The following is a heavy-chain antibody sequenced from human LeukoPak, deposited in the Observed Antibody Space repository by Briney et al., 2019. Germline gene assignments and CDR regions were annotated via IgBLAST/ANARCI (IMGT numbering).Heavy chain of an antibody. CDR1: GGSISSYY. D-gene: IGHD2-21*02. CDR3: ARVSLTCGGDCYYDY. CDR2: IYYSGST. V-gene: IGHV4-59*01. Sequence: SETLSLTCTVSGGSISSYYWSWIRQPPGKGLEWIGYIYYSGSTNYNPSLKSRVTISVDTSKNQFSLKLSSVTAADTAVYYCARVSLTCGGDCYYDYWGQGTLVTVSS. J-gene: IGHJ4*02.